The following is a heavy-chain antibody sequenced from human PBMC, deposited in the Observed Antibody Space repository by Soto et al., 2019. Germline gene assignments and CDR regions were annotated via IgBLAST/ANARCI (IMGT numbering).Heavy chain of an antibody. CDR1: GGSFSGYY. Sequence: QVQLQQWGAGLLKPSETLSLTCAVYGGSFSGYYWSWIRQPPGKGLEWIGEINHSGSTNYNPSLKSRVTISVDTSKNQFSLKLSSVTAADTAVYYCARGYGGNVFDYWGQGTLVTVSS. J-gene: IGHJ4*02. D-gene: IGHD4-17*01. CDR3: ARGYGGNVFDY. V-gene: IGHV4-34*01. CDR2: INHSGST.